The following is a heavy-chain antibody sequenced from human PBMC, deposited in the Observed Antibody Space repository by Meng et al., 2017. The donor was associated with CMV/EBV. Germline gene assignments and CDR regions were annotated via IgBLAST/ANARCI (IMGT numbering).Heavy chain of an antibody. V-gene: IGHV3-48*04. CDR1: GLTFSSYS. Sequence: GESLKISCAASGLTFSSYSMNWVRQAPGKGLEWVSYISSSSSTIYYADSVKGRFTISRDNAKNSLYLQMNSLRAEDTAVYYCARDSRLWSNYYYYGMDVWGQGTTVTVSS. J-gene: IGHJ6*02. CDR3: ARDSRLWSNYYYYGMDV. CDR2: ISSSSSTI. D-gene: IGHD4/OR15-4a*01.